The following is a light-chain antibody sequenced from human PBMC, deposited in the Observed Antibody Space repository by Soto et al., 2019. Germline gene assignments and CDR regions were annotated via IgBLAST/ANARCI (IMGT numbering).Light chain of an antibody. J-gene: IGLJ1*01. Sequence: QSVLTQPRSVSGSPGQSVTISCSGTSCDVGGYNYVSWYQQYPGAAPQLMIYDVTMRPSGVPYRFSGSKSSNTASLTISGLQAEDEADYYCCSYAGSYTFYVFGGGTKLTVL. V-gene: IGLV2-11*01. CDR1: SCDVGGYNY. CDR3: CSYAGSYTFYV. CDR2: DVT.